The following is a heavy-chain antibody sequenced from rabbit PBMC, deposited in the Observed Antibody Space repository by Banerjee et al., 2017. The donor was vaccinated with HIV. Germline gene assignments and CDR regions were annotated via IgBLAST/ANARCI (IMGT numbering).Heavy chain of an antibody. CDR3: ARNVGSVGYTRLDL. V-gene: IGHV1S45*01. CDR2: IYAGGSGST. J-gene: IGHJ3*01. D-gene: IGHD1-1*01. CDR1: GFDFSSDA. Sequence: QEQLVESGGGLVQPEGSLTLTCTASGFDFSSDAMCWVRQAPGKGLEWIACIYAGGSGSTYHASWARGRFTISKASSTTVTLQGTSLTAADTATYFCARNVGSVGYTRLDLWGPGTLVTV.